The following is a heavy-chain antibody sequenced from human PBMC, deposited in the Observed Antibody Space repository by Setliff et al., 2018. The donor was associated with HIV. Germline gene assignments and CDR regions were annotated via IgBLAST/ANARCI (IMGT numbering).Heavy chain of an antibody. V-gene: IGHV1-24*01. CDR1: GYTLTELS. J-gene: IGHJ3*02. CDR2: FDPEDGET. Sequence: ASVKVSCKVSGYTLTELSMHWVRQAPGKGLEWMGGFDPEDGETIYAQKFQGRVTMTEDTSTDTAYMELSSLRSDDTAVYFCASGRGIYGSGALEAYDIWGQGTMVTVSS. CDR3: ASGRGIYGSGALEAYDI. D-gene: IGHD3-10*01.